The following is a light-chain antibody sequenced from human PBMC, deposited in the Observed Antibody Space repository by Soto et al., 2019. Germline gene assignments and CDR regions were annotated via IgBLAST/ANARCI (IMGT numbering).Light chain of an antibody. CDR3: QQRSNWPRT. J-gene: IGKJ1*01. CDR1: QNISSY. V-gene: IGKV3-11*01. Sequence: IVWTQSPVTLSLSPVERATLSCKASQNISSYLIWYQQKPGQAPRLLMYDVSNRATGIPARFSGSGSGTDFTLTISSLEPEDLAVDYCQQRSNWPRTFGQGTKVDIK. CDR2: DVS.